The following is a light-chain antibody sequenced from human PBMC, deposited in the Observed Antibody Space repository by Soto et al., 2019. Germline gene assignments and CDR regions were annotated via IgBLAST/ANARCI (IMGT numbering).Light chain of an antibody. J-gene: IGKJ1*01. Sequence: DIQMTQSPSTLSASVGDRVTITCRASQSLGISLAWYQQKPGKAPNLLIYKASSLESGVPSRFSGSGSGAEFTLTISSRQPDDFATYYCQQYRLYSWTFGQGTKVE. V-gene: IGKV1-5*03. CDR1: QSLGIS. CDR3: QQYRLYSWT. CDR2: KAS.